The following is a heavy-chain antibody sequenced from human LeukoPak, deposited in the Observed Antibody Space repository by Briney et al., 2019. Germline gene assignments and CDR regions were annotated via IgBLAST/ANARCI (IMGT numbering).Heavy chain of an antibody. CDR1: GFTFSSYS. CDR3: ARDRLYYYDSTVSCLHY. Sequence: GGSLRLSCAASGFTFSSYSMNWVRQAPGKGLEWVAVISYDGSNKYYADSVKGRFTISRDNSKNTLYLQMNSLRAEDTAVYYCARDRLYYYDSTVSCLHYWGQGTLVTVSS. J-gene: IGHJ4*02. CDR2: ISYDGSNK. D-gene: IGHD3-22*01. V-gene: IGHV3-30*03.